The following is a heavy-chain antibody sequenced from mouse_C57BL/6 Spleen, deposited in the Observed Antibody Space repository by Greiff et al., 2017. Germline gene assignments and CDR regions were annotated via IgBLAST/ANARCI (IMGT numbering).Heavy chain of an antibody. CDR3: ARAGDGYSYYFDY. Sequence: EVKLVESGPGLVKPSQSLSLTCSVTGYSITSGYYWNWIRQFPGNKLEWMGYISYDGSNNYNPSLKNRISITRDTSKNQFFLKLNSVTTEDTATYYCARAGDGYSYYFDYWGQGTTLTVSS. CDR2: ISYDGSN. J-gene: IGHJ2*01. D-gene: IGHD2-3*01. V-gene: IGHV3-6*01. CDR1: GYSITSGYY.